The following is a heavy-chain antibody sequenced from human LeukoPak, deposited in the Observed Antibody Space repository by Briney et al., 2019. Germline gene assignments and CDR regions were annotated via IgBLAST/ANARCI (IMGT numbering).Heavy chain of an antibody. J-gene: IGHJ4*02. CDR2: IYYSGST. Sequence: SETLSLTCTVSGGSISSYYWGWIRQPPGKGLEWIGSIYYSGSTYYNPSLKSRVTISVDTSKNQFSLKLSSVTAADTAVYYCARHVLSSWPTFLDYWGQGTLVTVSS. CDR1: GGSISSYY. CDR3: ARHVLSSWPTFLDY. D-gene: IGHD6-13*01. V-gene: IGHV4-39*01.